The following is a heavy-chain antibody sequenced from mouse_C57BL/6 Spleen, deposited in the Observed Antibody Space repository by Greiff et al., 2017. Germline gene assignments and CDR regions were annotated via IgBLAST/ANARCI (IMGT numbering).Heavy chain of an antibody. J-gene: IGHJ2*01. CDR1: GFTFSDYG. CDR3: ARCYTGGGYYFDY. D-gene: IGHD1-1*02. Sequence: EVHLVESGGGLVKPGGSLKLSCAASGFTFSDYGMHWVRQAPEKGLEWVAYISSGSSTIYYADTVKGRFTISRDNAKNTLFLQMTSLRSEDTAMYYCARCYTGGGYYFDYWGQGTPLTVSP. V-gene: IGHV5-17*01. CDR2: ISSGSSTI.